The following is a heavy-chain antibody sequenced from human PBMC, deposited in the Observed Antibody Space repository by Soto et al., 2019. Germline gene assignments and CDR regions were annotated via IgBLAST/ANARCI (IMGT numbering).Heavy chain of an antibody. D-gene: IGHD6-19*01. J-gene: IGHJ3*02. CDR2: IIPIFGTA. Sequence: GASVKVSCKASGGTFSSYAISWVRQAPGQGLEWMGGIIPIFGTANYAQKFQGRVTITADESTSTAYMELSSLRSEDTAGYYCARGRIYSSGWYESVAFDIWGQGTMVTVSS. CDR1: GGTFSSYA. V-gene: IGHV1-69*13. CDR3: ARGRIYSSGWYESVAFDI.